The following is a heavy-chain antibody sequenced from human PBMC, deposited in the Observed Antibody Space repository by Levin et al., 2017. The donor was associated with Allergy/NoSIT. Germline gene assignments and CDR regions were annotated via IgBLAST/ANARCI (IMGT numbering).Heavy chain of an antibody. V-gene: IGHV3-15*07. CDR3: TTEHDYGDYTNCFES. D-gene: IGHD4-17*01. CDR1: GINFSNAW. CDR2: IKSKIDGGTI. Sequence: GGSLRLSCEASGINFSNAWMNWVRQTPGKGLEWVGRIKSKIDGGTIEYSAPVKDRFIISRDDSKNTLFLHMNNLKTEDAAVYYCTTEHDYGDYTNCFESWGQGTLVTVSS. J-gene: IGHJ5*01.